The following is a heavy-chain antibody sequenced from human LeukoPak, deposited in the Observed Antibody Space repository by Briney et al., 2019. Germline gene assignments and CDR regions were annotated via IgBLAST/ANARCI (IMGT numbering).Heavy chain of an antibody. J-gene: IGHJ4*02. Sequence: SETLSLTCTASGGSISSYYWSWIRQPPGKGLEWIGYIYYSGRTNYSPSLKSRVTISVDTSKNQFSLKLSSVTAADTAVYYCARVINPSVCSGGTCPFDYWGQGTLVTVSS. CDR2: IYYSGRT. CDR3: ARVINPSVCSGGTCPFDY. D-gene: IGHD2-15*01. V-gene: IGHV4-59*01. CDR1: GGSISSYY.